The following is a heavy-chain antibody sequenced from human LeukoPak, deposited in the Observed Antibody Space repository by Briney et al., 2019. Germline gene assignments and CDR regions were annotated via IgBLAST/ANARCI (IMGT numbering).Heavy chain of an antibody. CDR3: ARDLDGDSRPGY. D-gene: IGHD4-17*01. CDR2: ISYDGSNK. Sequence: PAGSLRLSCAASGFTFSSYAMHWVRQAPGKGLEWVAVISYDGSNKYYADSVKGRFTISRDNSKNTLYLQMNSLRAEDTAVYYCARDLDGDSRPGYWGQGSLVTASS. J-gene: IGHJ4*02. CDR1: GFTFSSYA. V-gene: IGHV3-30*04.